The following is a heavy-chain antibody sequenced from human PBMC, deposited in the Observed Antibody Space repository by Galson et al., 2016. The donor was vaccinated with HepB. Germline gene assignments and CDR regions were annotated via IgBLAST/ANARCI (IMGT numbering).Heavy chain of an antibody. CDR3: GRHDYGDSLPNYYYYGMDV. D-gene: IGHD4-17*01. Sequence: SVKVSCKASGDTFSSYPISWVRQAPGQGLEWMGGIIPIFGSPNYAQRFQDRVTITADESTSTAYMELSSLRSEDTAVYYCGRHDYGDSLPNYYYYGMDVWGQGTTVTVSS. V-gene: IGHV1-69*13. CDR2: IIPIFGSP. J-gene: IGHJ6*02. CDR1: GDTFSSYP.